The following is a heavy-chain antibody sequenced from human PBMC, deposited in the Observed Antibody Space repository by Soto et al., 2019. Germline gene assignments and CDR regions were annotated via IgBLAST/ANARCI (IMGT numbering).Heavy chain of an antibody. CDR2: INHSGST. Sequence: SETLSLTCAVYGGSFSGYYWSWIRQPPGKGLEWIGEINHSGSTNYNPSLKSRVTISVDTSKNQFSLKLSSATAADTAVYYCARVAAANFDYWGQGTLVTVSS. J-gene: IGHJ4*02. CDR1: GGSFSGYY. D-gene: IGHD2-15*01. V-gene: IGHV4-34*01. CDR3: ARVAAANFDY.